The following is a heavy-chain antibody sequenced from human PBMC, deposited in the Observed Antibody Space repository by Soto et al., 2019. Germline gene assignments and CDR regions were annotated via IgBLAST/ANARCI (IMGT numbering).Heavy chain of an antibody. V-gene: IGHV1-3*01. D-gene: IGHD6-19*01. CDR1: GYTFTSYA. CDR3: ARVSGISVAEV. Sequence: QVQLVQSGAEVKKPGASVKVSCKASGYTFTSYAMHWVRQAPGQRLEWMGWINAGNGNTEYSQKFQGRVTITRDTSASTAYMELSSLRSEDTAVYYCARVSGISVAEVWGQGTLVTVSS. CDR2: INAGNGNT. J-gene: IGHJ4*02.